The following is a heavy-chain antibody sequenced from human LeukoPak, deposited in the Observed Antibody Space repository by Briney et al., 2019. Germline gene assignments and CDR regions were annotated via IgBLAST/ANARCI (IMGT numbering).Heavy chain of an antibody. CDR3: AGGYSSSWYRDSFDI. V-gene: IGHV1-46*01. CDR2: INPSGGST. J-gene: IGHJ3*02. D-gene: IGHD6-13*01. Sequence: ASVKVSCKASGYTFTSYYMHWVRQAPGQGLEWMGIINPSGGSTSYAQKFQGRVTMTRDMSTSTVYMELSSLRSEDTAVYYCAGGYSSSWYRDSFDIWGQGTMVTVSS. CDR1: GYTFTSYY.